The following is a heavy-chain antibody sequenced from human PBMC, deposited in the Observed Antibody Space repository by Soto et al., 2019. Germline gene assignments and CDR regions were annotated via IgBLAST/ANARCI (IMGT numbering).Heavy chain of an antibody. CDR2: LYTGGST. CDR1: GVTVSSNY. J-gene: IGHJ6*03. D-gene: IGHD4-17*01. CDR3: ARVPLYGDDQDYYYMDG. Sequence: PGGSLRLSCAAFGVTVSSNYMSWVRQAPGKGLEWVAILYTGGSTYSADYADSVKGRFIISRHNSKNILYLQMNSLRGDDTAVYYCARVPLYGDDQDYYYMDGWGKGTTVTVSS. V-gene: IGHV3-53*04.